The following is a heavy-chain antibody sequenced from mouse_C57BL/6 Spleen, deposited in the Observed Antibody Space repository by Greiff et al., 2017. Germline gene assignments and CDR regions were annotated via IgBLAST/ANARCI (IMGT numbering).Heavy chain of an antibody. Sequence: QVQLQQPGAELVRPGSSVKLSCKASGYTFTSYWMPWVKQRPIQGLEWIGNIDPSDSETHYNQKFKDKATLTVDKSSSTAYMQLSGLTSEDSAVYYCATDGYKYFDVWGTGTTVTVSS. CDR2: IDPSDSET. CDR3: ATDGYKYFDV. D-gene: IGHD2-3*01. CDR1: GYTFTSYW. V-gene: IGHV1-52*01. J-gene: IGHJ1*03.